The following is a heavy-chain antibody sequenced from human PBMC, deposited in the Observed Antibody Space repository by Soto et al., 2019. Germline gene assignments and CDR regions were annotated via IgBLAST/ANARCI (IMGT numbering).Heavy chain of an antibody. CDR2: IIPIFGTA. V-gene: IGHV1-69*01. CDR3: ARVGVEMATMRPGYYYGMDV. CDR1: GGTFSSYA. J-gene: IGHJ6*02. Sequence: QVQLVQSGAEVKKPGSSVKVSCKASGGTFSSYAISWVRQAPGQGLEWMGGIIPIFGTANYAQKFQGRVTITADESTSIAYMELSSLRSEDTAVYYCARVGVEMATMRPGYYYGMDVWGQGTTVTVSS. D-gene: IGHD5-12*01.